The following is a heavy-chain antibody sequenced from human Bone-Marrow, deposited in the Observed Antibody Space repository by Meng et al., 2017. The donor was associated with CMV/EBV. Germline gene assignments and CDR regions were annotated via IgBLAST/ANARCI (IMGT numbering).Heavy chain of an antibody. D-gene: IGHD4-11*01. CDR2: IILSGGST. V-gene: IGHV3-23*01. Sequence: ETLSLTCAASGLSFSSYVMSWVRQPPGKGLEWVSSIILSGGSTYYADSAKGRFTISRDISKNTLYLQMNSLRDEDTAVYYCAKDDYRNYHGMDVWGQGTTVTVSS. J-gene: IGHJ6*02. CDR3: AKDDYRNYHGMDV. CDR1: GLSFSSYV.